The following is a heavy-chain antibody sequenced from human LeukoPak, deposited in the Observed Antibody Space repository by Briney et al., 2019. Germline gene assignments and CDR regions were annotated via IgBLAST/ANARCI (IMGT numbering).Heavy chain of an antibody. D-gene: IGHD2-15*01. CDR2: IYWDDDK. Sequence: SGPTLVKPTQTLTLTCTFSGFSLSTSGVGVGWIRQPPGKALEWLALIYWDDDKRYSPSLKSRPTITKDTSKNQVVLIMTNMDPVDTATYHCAHRPPYCSGGSCGAFDIWGQGTMVTVSS. V-gene: IGHV2-5*02. CDR1: GFSLSTSGVG. J-gene: IGHJ3*02. CDR3: AHRPPYCSGGSCGAFDI.